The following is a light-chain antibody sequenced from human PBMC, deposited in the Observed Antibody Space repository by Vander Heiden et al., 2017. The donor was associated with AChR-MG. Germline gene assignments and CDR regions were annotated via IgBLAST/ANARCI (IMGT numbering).Light chain of an antibody. V-gene: IGKV2-28*01. CDR2: LGS. CDR3: MQDLESQT. CDR1: QSLLHENGYIY. J-gene: IGKJ1*01. Sequence: TQSPLSLPVTPGEPASISCRSSQSLLHENGYIYLDWYLQKPGQSPQLLIYLGSNRASGVPGRFSGSATGTDFTLKIRRVEAEDVGLYYCMQDLESQTFGQGTRVDIK.